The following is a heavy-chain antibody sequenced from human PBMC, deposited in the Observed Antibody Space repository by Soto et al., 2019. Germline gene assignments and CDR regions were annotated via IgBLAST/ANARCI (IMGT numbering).Heavy chain of an antibody. V-gene: IGHV4-30-2*01. Sequence: GPLGSSETLSLTCAVSGGSIGGAGYSWSWIRQPPGGGLEWIGYIYHSGTILYNPSLKTRLTISLDMSNNKFSLTLNSVTAADAAVYYCARAQFYSGSGNYHHPLFAPRAQGTPVTVSS. D-gene: IGHD3-10*01. J-gene: IGHJ5*02. CDR3: ARAQFYSGSGNYHHPLFAP. CDR2: IYHSGTI. CDR1: GGSIGGAGYS.